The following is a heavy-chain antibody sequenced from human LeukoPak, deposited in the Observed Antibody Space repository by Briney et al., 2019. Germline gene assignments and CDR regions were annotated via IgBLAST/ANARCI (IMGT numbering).Heavy chain of an antibody. CDR2: VSSTSSPI. J-gene: IGHJ4*02. D-gene: IGHD2/OR15-2a*01. Sequence: GGSLRLSCAASGFTFNSYSMNWVRQAPGKGLEWVSYVSSTSSPIYYADSVKGRFTISRDNARNSLHLQMNSLRDEDTAVYYCARDRSNSGPDFDYWGQGILVTVSS. V-gene: IGHV3-48*02. CDR1: GFTFNSYS. CDR3: ARDRSNSGPDFDY.